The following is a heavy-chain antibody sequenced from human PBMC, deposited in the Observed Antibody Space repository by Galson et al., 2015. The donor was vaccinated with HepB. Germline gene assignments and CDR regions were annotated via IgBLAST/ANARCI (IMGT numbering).Heavy chain of an antibody. CDR3: ARAGIAVAGNFDY. Sequence: SLRLSCAASGFTFSSYGMHWVRQAPGRGLEWVAVIWYDGSNKYYADSVKGRFTISRDNSKNTLYLQMNSLRSDDTAVYYCARAGIAVAGNFDYWGQGTLVTVSS. D-gene: IGHD6-19*01. J-gene: IGHJ4*02. CDR1: GFTFSSYG. V-gene: IGHV3-33*01. CDR2: IWYDGSNK.